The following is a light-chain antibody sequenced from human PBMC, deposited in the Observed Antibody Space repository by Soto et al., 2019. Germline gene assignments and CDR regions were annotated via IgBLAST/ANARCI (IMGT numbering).Light chain of an antibody. J-gene: IGKJ1*01. CDR3: QQSRSFPPT. CDR1: QAIDSW. V-gene: IGKV1-12*01. CDR2: TPS. Sequence: IQMTQSPSSVSASVGDRVTITCRASQAIDSWLAWYQQKPGEAPKLLIFTPSIFDSGVPPRFSGSGSGTDFTLNISSLQPEDFEAYYCQQSRSFPPTFGQGTNV.